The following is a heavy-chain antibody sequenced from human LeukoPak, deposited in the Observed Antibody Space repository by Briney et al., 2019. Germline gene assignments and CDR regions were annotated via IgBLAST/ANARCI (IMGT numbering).Heavy chain of an antibody. D-gene: IGHD3-22*01. J-gene: IGHJ4*02. Sequence: PGGSLRLSCAASGFSLSSYGMNWVRQAPGKGLEWVGGIKFDGIQEFYADSVKGRFTVSRDTSKNALHLQMDSLGAEDTAVYYCASGSLGHYYDSSGYEYWGQGTLVTVSS. V-gene: IGHV3-33*05. CDR1: GFSLSSYG. CDR2: IKFDGIQE. CDR3: ASGSLGHYYDSSGYEY.